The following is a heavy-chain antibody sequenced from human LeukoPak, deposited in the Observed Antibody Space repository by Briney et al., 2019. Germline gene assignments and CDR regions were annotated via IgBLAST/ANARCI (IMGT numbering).Heavy chain of an antibody. Sequence: ASVKVSCKASGYTFTNYAISWVRQAPGQGLEWMGWISAYNGNTKYTQKFQGRVTMTTDTSTSTAYMELRSLRSDDTAVYYCARDIVVVPADPDAFDIWGQGTMVTVSS. CDR3: ARDIVVVPADPDAFDI. CDR1: GYTFTNYA. J-gene: IGHJ3*02. CDR2: ISAYNGNT. D-gene: IGHD2-2*01. V-gene: IGHV1-18*01.